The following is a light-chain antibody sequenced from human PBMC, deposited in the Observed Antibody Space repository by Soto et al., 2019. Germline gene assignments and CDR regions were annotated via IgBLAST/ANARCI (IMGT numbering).Light chain of an antibody. J-gene: IGKJ1*01. Sequence: DIQMTQSPSTLSASVGDRVTITCRASQSIRSWLAWYQQKPGKAPKLLIYKASSLESGVPSRFSGSGSGTEFTLTFSSLQPDDFATYYCLQYNSYWTFGQGTKVDIK. V-gene: IGKV1-5*03. CDR2: KAS. CDR1: QSIRSW. CDR3: LQYNSYWT.